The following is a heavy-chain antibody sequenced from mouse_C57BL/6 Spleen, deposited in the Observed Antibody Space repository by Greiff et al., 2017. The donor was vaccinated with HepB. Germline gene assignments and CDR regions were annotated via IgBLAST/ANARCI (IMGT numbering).Heavy chain of an antibody. J-gene: IGHJ3*01. D-gene: IGHD1-1*01. CDR1: GFTFSSYA. Sequence: EVQRVESGGGLVKPGGSLKLSCAASGFTFSSYAMSWVRQTPEKRLEWVATISDGGSYTYYPDNVKGRFTISRDNAKNNLYLQMSHLKSEDTAMYYCASTTVVDPWFAYWGQGTLVTVSA. CDR2: ISDGGSYT. V-gene: IGHV5-4*01. CDR3: ASTTVVDPWFAY.